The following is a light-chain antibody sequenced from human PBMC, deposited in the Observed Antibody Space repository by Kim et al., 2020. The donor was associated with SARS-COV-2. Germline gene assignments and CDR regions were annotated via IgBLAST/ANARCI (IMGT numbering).Light chain of an antibody. CDR2: SAN. V-gene: IGLV1-44*01. J-gene: IGLJ2*01. CDR1: TSNIGTNL. Sequence: QSVLTQPPSASGTPGQRVTISCSGSTSNIGTNLVSWYQQLPGTAPKLLIYSANQRPSGVPDRFSASKSGTSASLAISGLQSEDEADYYCAAWDASLRVVFGGGTKLTVL. CDR3: AAWDASLRVV.